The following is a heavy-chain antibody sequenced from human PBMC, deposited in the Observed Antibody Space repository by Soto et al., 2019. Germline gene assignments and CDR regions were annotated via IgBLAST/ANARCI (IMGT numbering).Heavy chain of an antibody. Sequence: QVQLVESGGGLVKPGGSLRLSCVASGFTFSDYYMSWIRQAPGKGLEWLSYISSSSRTIYYAESVKGRFAISRDNAKDSLYLPMNSLRAEDTAVYYCARDRAEYYSNFRFDPWGQGTLVTVSS. CDR2: ISSSSRTI. J-gene: IGHJ5*02. V-gene: IGHV3-11*01. CDR1: GFTFSDYY. CDR3: ARDRAEYYSNFRFDP. D-gene: IGHD4-4*01.